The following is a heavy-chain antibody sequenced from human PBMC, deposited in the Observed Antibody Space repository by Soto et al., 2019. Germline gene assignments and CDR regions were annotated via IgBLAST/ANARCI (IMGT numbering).Heavy chain of an antibody. J-gene: IGHJ4*02. Sequence: QRHLVESGGGVVQPGRSLRLSCAASGFTFSSYGMHWIRQAPGKGLEWMAVISHDGAFKDYADSVKGRFTISRDNSENTLFLEMNSLGPSDTAVYYCAKDYGPKAPYPYSNTHTDFWGQGTRVTVSS. CDR2: ISHDGAFK. D-gene: IGHD6-13*01. CDR3: AKDYGPKAPYPYSNTHTDF. V-gene: IGHV3-30*18. CDR1: GFTFSSYG.